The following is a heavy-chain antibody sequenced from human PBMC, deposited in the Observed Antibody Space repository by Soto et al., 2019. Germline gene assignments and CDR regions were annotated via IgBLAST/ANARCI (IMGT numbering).Heavy chain of an antibody. Sequence: GGSLRLSCAASGFTFSSYAMHWVRQAPGKGLEWVAVISYDGSNKYYADSVKGRFTISRDNSKNTLYLQMNSLRAEDTAVYYCARTLALGFYDSMDVWGQGTTVTVSS. V-gene: IGHV3-30-3*01. CDR1: GFTFSSYA. J-gene: IGHJ6*02. D-gene: IGHD3-3*01. CDR2: ISYDGSNK. CDR3: ARTLALGFYDSMDV.